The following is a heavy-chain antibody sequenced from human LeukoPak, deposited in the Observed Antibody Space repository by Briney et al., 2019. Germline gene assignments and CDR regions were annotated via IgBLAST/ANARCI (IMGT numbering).Heavy chain of an antibody. CDR2: ISSNGGST. Sequence: GGSLRLSCAASGFTFSSYAMHWVRQAPGKGLEYVSAISSNGGSTYYANSVKGRFTISRDNSKNTLYLQMGSLRAEDMAVYYCARDPATASDAFDIWGQGTMVTVSS. D-gene: IGHD2-2*01. CDR3: ARDPATASDAFDI. J-gene: IGHJ3*02. CDR1: GFTFSSYA. V-gene: IGHV3-64*01.